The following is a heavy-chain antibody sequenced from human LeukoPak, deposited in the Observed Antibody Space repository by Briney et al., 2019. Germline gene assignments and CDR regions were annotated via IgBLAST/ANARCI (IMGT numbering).Heavy chain of an antibody. J-gene: IGHJ6*02. Sequence: VASVKVSCKASGCTFTSYDINWVRQATGQGLEWMGWMNPNSGNTGYAQKFQGRVTMTRNTSISTAYMELSSLRSEDTAVYYCARVYYDFWSGYYYYYGMDVWGQGTTVTVSS. CDR1: GCTFTSYD. D-gene: IGHD3-3*01. V-gene: IGHV1-8*01. CDR3: ARVYYDFWSGYYYYYGMDV. CDR2: MNPNSGNT.